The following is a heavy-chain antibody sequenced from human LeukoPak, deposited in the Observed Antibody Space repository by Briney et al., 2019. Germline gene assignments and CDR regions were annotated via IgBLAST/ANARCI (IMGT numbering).Heavy chain of an antibody. CDR1: GFTFGDYA. CDR2: VYHSGGI. V-gene: IGHV4-34*01. CDR3: ARWGYVGDAFDI. Sequence: LRLSCTASGFTFGDYAMSWVRQFPGKGLEWIGEVYHSGGINYNPSLKSRLTISLDKSQNEFSLKLNSVTAADTAVYYCARWGYVGDAFDIWGLGTMVSVSS. J-gene: IGHJ3*02. D-gene: IGHD5-12*01.